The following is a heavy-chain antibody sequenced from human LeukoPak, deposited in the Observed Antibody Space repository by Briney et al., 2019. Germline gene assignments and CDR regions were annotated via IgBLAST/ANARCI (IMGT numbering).Heavy chain of an antibody. CDR2: INPSGGST. D-gene: IGHD2-2*02. J-gene: IGHJ5*02. Sequence: ASVKASCKASGYTFTSYYMHWVRQAPGQGLEWMGIINPSGGSTSYAQKFQGRVTMTRDTSTSTVYMELSSLRSEDTAVYYCASTGGYCSSTSCYIRRWFDPWGQGTLVTVSS. V-gene: IGHV1-46*01. CDR1: GYTFTSYY. CDR3: ASTGGYCSSTSCYIRRWFDP.